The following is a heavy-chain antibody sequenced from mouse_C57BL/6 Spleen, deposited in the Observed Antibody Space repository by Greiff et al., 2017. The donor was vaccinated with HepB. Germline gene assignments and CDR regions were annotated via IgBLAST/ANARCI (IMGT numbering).Heavy chain of an antibody. CDR2: ISSGSSTI. V-gene: IGHV5-17*01. CDR3: ARQYDYDGYFDV. Sequence: EVQVVESGGGLVKPGGSLKLSCAASGFTFSDYGMHWVRQAPEKGLEWVAYISSGSSTIYYADTVKGRFTISRDNAKNTLFLQMTSLRSEDTDMYYCARQYDYDGYFDVWGTGTTVTVSS. J-gene: IGHJ1*03. D-gene: IGHD2-4*01. CDR1: GFTFSDYG.